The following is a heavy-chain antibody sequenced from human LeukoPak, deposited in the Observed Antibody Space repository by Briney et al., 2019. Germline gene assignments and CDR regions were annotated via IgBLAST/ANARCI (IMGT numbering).Heavy chain of an antibody. D-gene: IGHD6-19*01. J-gene: IGHJ5*02. CDR3: AIDSQYSSGWFGRSGFDP. V-gene: IGHV3-23*01. CDR2: ISGSSGST. CDR1: GFTFSSYA. Sequence: GGSLRLSCAASGFTFSSYAMSWVRQAPGKGLEWVSAISGSSGSTYYADSVKGRFTISRDNSKNTLYLQMNSLRAEDTAVYYCAIDSQYSSGWFGRSGFDPWGQGTLVTVSS.